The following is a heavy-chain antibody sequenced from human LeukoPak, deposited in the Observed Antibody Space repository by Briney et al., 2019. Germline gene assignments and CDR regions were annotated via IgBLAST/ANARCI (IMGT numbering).Heavy chain of an antibody. CDR3: AKDRRTTYYFDC. V-gene: IGHV3-30*02. CDR1: EFTFSSYG. J-gene: IGHJ4*02. D-gene: IGHD1-14*01. CDR2: IRHDGTYT. Sequence: GGSLRLSCAASEFTFSSYGMYWVRQAPGKGLEWVAFIRHDGTYTYYADSVRGRFTISRDNSKNTLYLQMNSLRAEDTAVYYCAKDRRTTYYFDCWGQGTLVTVSS.